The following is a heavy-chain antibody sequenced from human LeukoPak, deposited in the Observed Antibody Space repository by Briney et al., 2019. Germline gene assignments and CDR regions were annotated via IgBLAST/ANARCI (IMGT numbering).Heavy chain of an antibody. CDR1: GFTFSSYS. CDR3: ARDHSYYYDSSGYYYY. D-gene: IGHD3-22*01. J-gene: IGHJ4*02. Sequence: GGSLRLSCAASGFTFSSYSMNWVRQAPGKGLEWVSYISSSSSTIYYADSVKGRFTISRDNAKNSLYLQMNSLRSEDTAVYYCARDHSYYYDSSGYYYYWGQGTLVTVSS. CDR2: ISSSSSTI. V-gene: IGHV3-48*01.